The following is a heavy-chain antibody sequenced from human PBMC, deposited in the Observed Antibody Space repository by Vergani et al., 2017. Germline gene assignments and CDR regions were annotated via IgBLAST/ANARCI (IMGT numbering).Heavy chain of an antibody. V-gene: IGHV4-39*07. CDR2: IYYSGIT. Sequence: QLQLQESGPGLVKPSETLSLTCTVSGGSMNSSPYYWGWIRQPPEKGLEWIGNIYYSGITYFNPSLKSRVNISVDTSKNQFSLRLSSVTAADTAVYYCAREVGTEGFDYWGQGTLVTVSS. J-gene: IGHJ4*02. CDR1: GGSMNSSPYY. CDR3: AREVGTEGFDY. D-gene: IGHD2-21*02.